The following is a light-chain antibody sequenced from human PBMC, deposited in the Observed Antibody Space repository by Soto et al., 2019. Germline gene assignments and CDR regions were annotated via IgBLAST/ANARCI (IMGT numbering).Light chain of an antibody. V-gene: IGKV3-15*01. CDR1: QSVNTN. CDR2: RIS. Sequence: EIVMTQSTATLSVSPGETATLSCRASQSVNTNLAWYQQKAGQAPRLLIYRISTRATGIPARFSGSGSGTEFTLTINGLQSEDFAVYYCQQHNDWSLTFGGWTKVEIK. J-gene: IGKJ4*01. CDR3: QQHNDWSLT.